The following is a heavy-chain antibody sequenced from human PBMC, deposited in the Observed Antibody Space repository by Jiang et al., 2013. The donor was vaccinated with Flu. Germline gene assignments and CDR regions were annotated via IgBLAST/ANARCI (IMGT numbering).Heavy chain of an antibody. J-gene: IGHJ4*02. Sequence: GSVSSGSYYWSWIRQPPGRDWSGLGISITVGAPTTTPSLKSRVTISVDTSKNQFSLKLSSVTAADTAVYYCARGIAVAGELFDYWGQGTLVTVSS. V-gene: IGHV4-61*01. CDR3: ARGIAVAGELFDY. CDR2: SITVGAP. D-gene: IGHD6-19*01. CDR1: GSVSSGSYY.